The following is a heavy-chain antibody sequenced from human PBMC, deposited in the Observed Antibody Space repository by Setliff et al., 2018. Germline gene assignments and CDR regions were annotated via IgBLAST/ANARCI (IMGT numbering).Heavy chain of an antibody. CDR3: ATVPQEQWLVHWLFDY. V-gene: IGHV1-24*01. CDR2: FDPEDGET. D-gene: IGHD6-19*01. J-gene: IGHJ4*02. CDR1: GYTLTELS. Sequence: ASVKVSCKVSGYTLTELSMHWVRQAPGKGLEWMGGFDPEDGETIYAQKFQGRVTMTEDTSTDTAYMELSSLRSEDTAVYYCATVPQEQWLVHWLFDYWGQGTLVTVSS.